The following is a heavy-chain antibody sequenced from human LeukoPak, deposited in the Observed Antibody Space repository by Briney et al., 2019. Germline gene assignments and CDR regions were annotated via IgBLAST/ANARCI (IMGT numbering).Heavy chain of an antibody. CDR1: GGSISSGSYY. CDR2: IYTSGST. D-gene: IGHD6-25*01. V-gene: IGHV4-61*02. J-gene: IGHJ4*02. Sequence: TLSLTCTVSGGSISSGSYYWSWIRQPAGKGLEWIGRIYTSGSTNYNPSLKSRVTISVDTSKNQFSLKLSSVTAADTAVYYCARERTSPIAATDYWGQGTLVTVSS. CDR3: ARERTSPIAATDY.